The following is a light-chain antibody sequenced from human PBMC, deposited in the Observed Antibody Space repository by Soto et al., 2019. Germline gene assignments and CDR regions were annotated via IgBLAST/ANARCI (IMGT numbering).Light chain of an antibody. J-gene: IGLJ3*02. Sequence: QAVVTQPASVSGSPGQWITISCAGSSSDVGGSNYVSWYQQHPGKAPKLMIYDVSARPSGVSNRFSGSKSGSTASLTISGLQPEDEADYYCSSYTTSSTALFGGGTKLTVL. V-gene: IGLV2-14*01. CDR2: DVS. CDR1: SSDVGGSNY. CDR3: SSYTTSSTAL.